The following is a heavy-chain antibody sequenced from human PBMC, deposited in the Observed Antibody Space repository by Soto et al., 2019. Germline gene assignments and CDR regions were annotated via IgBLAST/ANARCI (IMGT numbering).Heavy chain of an antibody. CDR2: IRRKANSYTT. D-gene: IGHD3-22*01. CDR3: TMIGGRSGGSSGMDV. Sequence: EVQLVESGGGLVQPGGSLRLSCAASGLIFSDYHMDWVRQAPGKGLEWVGRIRRKANSYTTEYAASVKGRFTISRDDSKNSLYLQMNSLKSEHTALYYCTMIGGRSGGSSGMDVLGQGTTVTVSS. CDR1: GLIFSDYH. J-gene: IGHJ6*02. V-gene: IGHV3-72*01.